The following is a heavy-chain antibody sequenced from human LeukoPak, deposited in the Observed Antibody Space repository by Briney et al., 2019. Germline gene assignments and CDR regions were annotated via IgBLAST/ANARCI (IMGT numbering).Heavy chain of an antibody. CDR1: GFTFSSYA. CDR2: ISYDGSNK. D-gene: IGHD3-10*01. V-gene: IGHV3-30*04. Sequence: GGSLRLSCAASGFTFSSYAMHWVRQAPGKGLGWVAVISYDGSNKDYADSVKGRFTISRDNSKNTLYLQMNSLRAEDTAVYYCARVIPMVRGPNLPDYWGQGTLVTVSS. CDR3: ARVIPMVRGPNLPDY. J-gene: IGHJ4*02.